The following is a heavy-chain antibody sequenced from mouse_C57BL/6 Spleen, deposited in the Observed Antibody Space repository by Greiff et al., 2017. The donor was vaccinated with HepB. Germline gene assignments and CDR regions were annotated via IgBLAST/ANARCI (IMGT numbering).Heavy chain of an antibody. CDR1: GFNIKNTY. J-gene: IGHJ4*01. D-gene: IGHD1-1*01. CDR3: AATVVATGYYAMDY. CDR2: IDPANGNT. Sequence: VQLKQSVAELVRPGASVKLSCTASGFNIKNTYMHWVKQRPEQGLEWIGRIDPANGNTKYAPKFQGKATITADTSSNTAYLQLSSLTSEDTALYYCAATVVATGYYAMDYWGQGTSVTVSS. V-gene: IGHV14-3*01.